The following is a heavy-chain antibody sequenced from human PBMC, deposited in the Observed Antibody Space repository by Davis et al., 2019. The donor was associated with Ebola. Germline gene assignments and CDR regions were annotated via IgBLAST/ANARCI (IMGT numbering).Heavy chain of an antibody. J-gene: IGHJ4*02. V-gene: IGHV3-53*01. CDR2: IYSGGST. CDR3: ARVVCSGGSCYSDY. CDR1: GFTVSSNY. Sequence: PGGSLRLSCAASGFTVSSNYMSWVRQAPGKGLEWVSVIYSGGSTYYADSVKGRFTISRDNSKNTLYLQINSLRAEDTAVYYCARVVCSGGSCYSDYWGQGTLVTVSS. D-gene: IGHD2-15*01.